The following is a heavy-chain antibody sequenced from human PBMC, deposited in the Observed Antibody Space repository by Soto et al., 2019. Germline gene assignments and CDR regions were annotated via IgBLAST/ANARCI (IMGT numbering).Heavy chain of an antibody. CDR2: ISYDGSNK. CDR1: GFTFSSYA. D-gene: IGHD3-22*01. CDR3: ARVSISYDSSGYDYFQH. V-gene: IGHV3-30-3*01. Sequence: QVQLVESGGGVVQPGRSLRLSCAASGFTFSSYAMHWVRQAPGKGLEWVAVISYDGSNKYYADSVKGRFTISRDNSKNTLYLQMNSLRAEDTAVYYCARVSISYDSSGYDYFQHWGQGTLVTVSS. J-gene: IGHJ1*01.